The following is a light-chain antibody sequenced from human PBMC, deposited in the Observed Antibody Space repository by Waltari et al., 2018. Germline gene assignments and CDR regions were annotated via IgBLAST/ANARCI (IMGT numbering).Light chain of an antibody. CDR2: SNN. V-gene: IGLV1-44*01. Sequence: QSVLTQPPSASGTPGQRVTISCSGSSSNLGSNTVTWYQQLPGTAPKLLIYSNNQRPSGVPDRFSCSKSGTSASLAISGLQSEEEADYYCAAWDDSLNGLYVFGTGTKVTVL. J-gene: IGLJ1*01. CDR3: AAWDDSLNGLYV. CDR1: SSNLGSNT.